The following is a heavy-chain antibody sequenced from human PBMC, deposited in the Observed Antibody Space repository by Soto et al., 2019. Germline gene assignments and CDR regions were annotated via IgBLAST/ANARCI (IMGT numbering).Heavy chain of an antibody. J-gene: IGHJ6*02. CDR3: AKTGQPPYYYYGMDV. V-gene: IGHV1-18*01. Sequence: QGQLVQSGGEAKKPGASVKVSCKASGYTFTRYGISWVRQAPGQGLEWMGWISGYNGDTNYAQKFQGRVTMTIDTSTSTAYMERGSLTSDDTAVYYCAKTGQPPYYYYGMDVWGQGTTVTVSS. D-gene: IGHD7-27*01. CDR2: ISGYNGDT. CDR1: GYTFTRYG.